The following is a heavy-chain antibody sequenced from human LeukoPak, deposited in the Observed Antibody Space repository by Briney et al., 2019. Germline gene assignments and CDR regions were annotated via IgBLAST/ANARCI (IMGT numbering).Heavy chain of an antibody. D-gene: IGHD3-22*01. V-gene: IGHV3-23*01. CDR2: TIASGAPT. J-gene: IGHJ4*02. Sequence: RRPLTPSCVVPGITLSNYAMSWVRHAPGRGLEWVAATIASGAPTKIGGSVKGRFTIYRDNSKNTLYLQMNYLRVDDTAVYFCAKRCVVIRVILVGYHKGAYYFDSWGQGALVTVA. CDR3: AKRCVVIRVILVGYHKGAYYFDS. CDR1: GITLSNYA.